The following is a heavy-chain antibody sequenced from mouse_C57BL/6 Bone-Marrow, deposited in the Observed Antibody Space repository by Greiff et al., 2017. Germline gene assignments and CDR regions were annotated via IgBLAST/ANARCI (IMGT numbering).Heavy chain of an antibody. CDR1: GYTFTSYW. Sequence: QQSCKASGYTFTSYWMHWVKQRPGQGLEWIGEIDPSDSYTNYNQKFKGKSTLTVDKSSSTAYMQLSSLTSEDSAVYYCARDGYGSSYAVFDYWGQGTTLTVSS. D-gene: IGHD1-1*01. J-gene: IGHJ2*01. CDR3: ARDGYGSSYAVFDY. V-gene: IGHV1-69*01. CDR2: IDPSDSYT.